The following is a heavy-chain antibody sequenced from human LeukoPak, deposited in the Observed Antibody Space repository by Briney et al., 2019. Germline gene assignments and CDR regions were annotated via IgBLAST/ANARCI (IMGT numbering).Heavy chain of an antibody. J-gene: IGHJ5*02. CDR3: ARGNCTSCYMKNNWFDP. D-gene: IGHD2-2*02. Sequence: GSLRLSCAASGFTFSTYSMNWVRQAPGKGLEWVSSISGSGGYIYYADSVKGRFTISRDNAKNSLYLQMNSLRAEDTAVYYCARGNCTSCYMKNNWFDPWGQGTLVTVSS. CDR2: ISGSGGYI. V-gene: IGHV3-21*01. CDR1: GFTFSTYS.